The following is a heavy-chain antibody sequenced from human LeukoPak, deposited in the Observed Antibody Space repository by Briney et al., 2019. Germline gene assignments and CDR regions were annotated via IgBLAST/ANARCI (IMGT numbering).Heavy chain of an antibody. CDR3: ARSSNTYYDFWSGYYRANWFDP. CDR2: MNPNSGNT. Sequence: ASVKVSCKASGYTFTSYDINWVRQATGQGLEWMGWMNPNSGNTGYAQKFQGRVTITRNTSISTAYMELSSLRSEDTAVYYCARSSNTYYDFWSGYYRANWFDPWGQGTLVTVSS. J-gene: IGHJ5*02. CDR1: GYTFTSYD. D-gene: IGHD3-3*01. V-gene: IGHV1-8*03.